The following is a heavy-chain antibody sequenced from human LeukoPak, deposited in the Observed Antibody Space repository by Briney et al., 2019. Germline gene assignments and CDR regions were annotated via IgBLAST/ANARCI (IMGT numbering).Heavy chain of an antibody. J-gene: IGHJ4*02. D-gene: IGHD6-13*01. Sequence: SETLSLTCTVSGGSISTYYWTWIRQPPVKGLEWIGYIYYSGSTNHNPSLKSRVTISVDTSKNQFSLKLSSVTAADTAVYYCARTGSWYYYFDYWGQGTLVTVSS. V-gene: IGHV4-59*01. CDR1: GGSISTYY. CDR2: IYYSGST. CDR3: ARTGSWYYYFDY.